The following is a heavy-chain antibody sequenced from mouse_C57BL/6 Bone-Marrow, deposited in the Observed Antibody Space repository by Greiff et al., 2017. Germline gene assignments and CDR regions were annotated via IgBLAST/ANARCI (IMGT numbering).Heavy chain of an antibody. D-gene: IGHD1-1*01. CDR2: IDPENGDT. J-gene: IGHJ3*01. CDR3: SHYYGSSYGAY. V-gene: IGHV14-4*01. CDR1: GFNIKDDY. Sequence: VQLQQSGAELVRPGASVKLSCTASGFNIKDDYMHWVKQRPEQGLEWIGWIDPENGDTEYASKFQGKATITADTSSNTAYLQLSSLTSEDTAVYYCSHYYGSSYGAYWGQGTLVTVSA.